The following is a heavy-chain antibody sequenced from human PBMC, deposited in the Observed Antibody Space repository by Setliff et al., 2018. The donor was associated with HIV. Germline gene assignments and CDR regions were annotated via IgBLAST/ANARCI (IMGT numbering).Heavy chain of an antibody. CDR3: ATQGLTVPIPGGYFQH. CDR1: GGSLSGYY. D-gene: IGHD2-21*02. J-gene: IGHJ1*01. Sequence: PSETLSLTCAVYGGSLSGYYWSWIRQPPGKGLEWFGEINHSGSTYYNPSLKSRVTISVDMSKNQFSLKLRSVTAADTAVYYCATQGLTVPIPGGYFQHWGPGILVTVSS. CDR2: INHSGST. V-gene: IGHV4-34*01.